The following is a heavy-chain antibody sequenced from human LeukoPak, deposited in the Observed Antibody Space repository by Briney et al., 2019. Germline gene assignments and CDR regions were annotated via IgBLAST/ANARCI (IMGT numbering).Heavy chain of an antibody. CDR3: AIGGYRAGDGFDY. CDR2: INSSGRT. D-gene: IGHD6-13*01. CDR1: GDSVSSNK. J-gene: IGHJ4*02. Sequence: SETLSLTCTVSGDSVSSNKWSWIRQPAGKGLEWVWRINSSGRTNYNPSPKSRVSMSVDKSKNQLSQKLSSVTAADTAVYYCAIGGYRAGDGFDYWGQGTLVTVSS. V-gene: IGHV4-4*07.